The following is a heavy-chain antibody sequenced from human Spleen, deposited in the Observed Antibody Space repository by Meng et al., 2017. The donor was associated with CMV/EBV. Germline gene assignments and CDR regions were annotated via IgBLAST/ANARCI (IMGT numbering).Heavy chain of an antibody. V-gene: IGHV3-23*01. CDR1: AFTFSAYG. J-gene: IGHJ5*01. CDR3: AKPFSYCSTTSSYVFFDS. D-gene: IGHD2-2*01. CDR2: IRGCGGVT. Sequence: GGSLRLSCTTSAFTFSAYGMSWVRQAPGKGLEWVSTIRGCGGVTNYADVVKGRFTISRDDSKNTLFLQMNSLSAEDTAVYYCAKPFSYCSTTSSYVFFDSWGQGTLVTVSS.